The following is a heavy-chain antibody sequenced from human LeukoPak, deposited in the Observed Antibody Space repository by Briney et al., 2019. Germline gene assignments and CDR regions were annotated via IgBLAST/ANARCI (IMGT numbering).Heavy chain of an antibody. CDR3: AKGAYGSGSYYGFDWFDP. Sequence: GGSLRLSCAASGFTFSSYAMNWVRQAPGKGLQWVSGINGNGGSTYYADSVKGRFTISRDNSKNTLYLQMNSLRAEDTAVYYCAKGAYGSGSYYGFDWFDPWGQGTLVTVSS. V-gene: IGHV3-23*01. CDR2: INGNGGST. CDR1: GFTFSSYA. D-gene: IGHD3-10*01. J-gene: IGHJ5*02.